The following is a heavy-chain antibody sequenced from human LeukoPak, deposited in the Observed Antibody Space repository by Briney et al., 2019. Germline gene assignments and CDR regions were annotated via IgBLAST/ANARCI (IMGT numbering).Heavy chain of an antibody. CDR2: IYYTGST. D-gene: IGHD2-8*01. V-gene: IGHV4-39*07. CDR1: GGSISSSSYY. Sequence: SSETLSLTCTVSGGSISSSSYYWGWIRQPPGKGLESIGRIYYTGSTYYNPSLKSRLTISLDTSRTQFSLRLSSVTAADTALYYCATGQSEVYFVRMDYWGQGILVTVAT. J-gene: IGHJ4*02. CDR3: ATGQSEVYFVRMDY.